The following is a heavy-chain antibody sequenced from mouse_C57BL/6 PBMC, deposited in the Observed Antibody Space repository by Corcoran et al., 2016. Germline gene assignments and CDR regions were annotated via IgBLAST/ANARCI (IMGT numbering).Heavy chain of an antibody. CDR1: GYTFTSYG. CDR3: ARSGIYDGYYPLFDY. D-gene: IGHD2-3*01. J-gene: IGHJ2*01. V-gene: IGHV1-81*01. Sequence: QVQLQQSGAELARPGASVKLSCKASGYTFTSYGISWVKQRTGQGLEWIGEIYPRSGNTYYNEKFKGKATLTADKSSSTAYMELRSLTSEDSAVYFCARSGIYDGYYPLFDYWGQGTTLTVSS. CDR2: IYPRSGNT.